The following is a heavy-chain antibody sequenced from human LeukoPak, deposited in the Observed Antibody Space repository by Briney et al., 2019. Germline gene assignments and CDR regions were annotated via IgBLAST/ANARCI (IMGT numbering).Heavy chain of an antibody. V-gene: IGHV3-23*01. D-gene: IGHD6-6*01. CDR3: ARVILAARRERSGNGYFDY. CDR2: IGGSGGNT. CDR1: RFTFSSYA. Sequence: GGSLRLSCAASRFTFSSYAMSWVRQAPGKGLEWVSAIGGSGGNTYYADSVKGRFTISRDNSKNTLYLQMNSLRAEDTAVYYCARVILAARRERSGNGYFDYWGQGTLVTVSS. J-gene: IGHJ4*02.